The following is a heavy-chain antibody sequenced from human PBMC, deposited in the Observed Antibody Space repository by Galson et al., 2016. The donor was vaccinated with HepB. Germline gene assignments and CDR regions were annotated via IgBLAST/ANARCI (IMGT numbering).Heavy chain of an antibody. CDR3: VSQIEGIARDVDY. D-gene: IGHD3-10*01. Sequence: SETLSLTCTVSGGSISGGDYYWSWIRQPPGKGLEWIVSVYYGGSTYYNPSLKSRVTIAVDTSKNQFSLNLHSVTAADTSVYYCVSQIEGIARDVDYWGQGSLVTVS. V-gene: IGHV4-39*01. CDR2: VYYGGST. J-gene: IGHJ4*02. CDR1: GGSISGGDYY.